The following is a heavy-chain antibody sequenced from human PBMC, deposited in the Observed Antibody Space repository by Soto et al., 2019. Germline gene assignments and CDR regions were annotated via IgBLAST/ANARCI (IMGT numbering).Heavy chain of an antibody. CDR2: INHSGST. D-gene: IGHD6-13*01. CDR1: GGSFSGYY. V-gene: IGHV4-34*01. Sequence: QVQLQQWGAGLLKPSETLSLTCAVYGGSFSGYYWSWIRQPPGKGLEWIGEINHSGSTNYNPSLKSRVTISVDTSKNQFSLKLSSVTAADTAVYYCARGKVWYSRSPPDFDYWGQGTLVTVSS. CDR3: ARGKVWYSRSPPDFDY. J-gene: IGHJ4*02.